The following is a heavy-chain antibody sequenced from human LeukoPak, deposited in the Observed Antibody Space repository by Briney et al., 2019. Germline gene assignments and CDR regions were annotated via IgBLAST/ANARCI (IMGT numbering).Heavy chain of an antibody. J-gene: IGHJ4*02. CDR1: GYTFTGHY. CDR2: INPNSGGT. Sequence: ASVKVSCKATGYTFTGHYMHWVRQAPGQGLEWMGWINPNSGGTNYAQKFQGRVTMTRDTSISTAYMELSRLRSDDTAVYYCAREEYCSSTSCYTEYWGQGTLVTVSS. CDR3: AREEYCSSTSCYTEY. D-gene: IGHD2-2*02. V-gene: IGHV1-2*02.